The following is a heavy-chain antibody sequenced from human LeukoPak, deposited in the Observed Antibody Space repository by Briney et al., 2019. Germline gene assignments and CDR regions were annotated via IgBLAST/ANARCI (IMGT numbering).Heavy chain of an antibody. D-gene: IGHD3-10*01. V-gene: IGHV1-18*01. CDR1: GFTFTSYG. J-gene: IGHJ4*02. CDR2: ISAYNGNT. Sequence: ASVKVSCKASGFTFTSYGISWVRQAPGQGLEWMGWISAYNGNTNYAQKLQGRVTMTTDTSTSRAYMELRSLRSDDAAVYYCARDMVEGTLARWPGDYWGQGTLVTVSS. CDR3: ARDMVEGTLARWPGDY.